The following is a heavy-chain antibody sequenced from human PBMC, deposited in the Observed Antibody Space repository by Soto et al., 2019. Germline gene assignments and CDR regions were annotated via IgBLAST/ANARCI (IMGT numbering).Heavy chain of an antibody. Sequence: GGSLRLSCSSSVFTFSSYAMHWVRQASGKGLEYVSGVRGNGDPPFYADSVKGRFTISRDNSKNTLYLQMSSLSADDTAVYYCVKSRGGNNFDFFDWGQGALVTVSS. D-gene: IGHD5-12*01. J-gene: IGHJ4*02. CDR1: VFTFSSYA. V-gene: IGHV3-64D*06. CDR2: VRGNGDPP. CDR3: VKSRGGNNFDFFD.